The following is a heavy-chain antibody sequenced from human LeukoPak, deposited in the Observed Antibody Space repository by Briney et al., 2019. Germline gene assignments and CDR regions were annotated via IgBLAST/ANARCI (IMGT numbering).Heavy chain of an antibody. CDR3: ARDYYDSSGYFRPVSSPFDY. V-gene: IGHV3-21*01. CDR2: ISSSSSYI. D-gene: IGHD3-22*01. CDR1: GFTFSSYS. Sequence: GGSLRLSCAASGFTFSSYSMNWVRQAPGKGLEWVSSISSSSSYIYYADSVKGRFTIPRDNAKNSLYLQMNSLGSEDTAVYYCARDYYDSSGYFRPVSSPFDYWGQGTLVTVSS. J-gene: IGHJ4*02.